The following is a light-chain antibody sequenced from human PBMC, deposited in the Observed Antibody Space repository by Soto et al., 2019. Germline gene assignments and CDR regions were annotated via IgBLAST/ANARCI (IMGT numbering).Light chain of an antibody. CDR3: QQYNSYSLNT. V-gene: IGKV1-5*01. CDR1: QSISSW. J-gene: IGKJ2*01. CDR2: DAS. Sequence: DIQMPQSPSTLSASVGDRVTITCRASQSISSWLAWYQQKPGKAPKLLIYDASSLESGVPSRFSGSGSGTEFTLTISSLQPDDFATYYCQQYNSYSLNTFGQGTKLEIK.